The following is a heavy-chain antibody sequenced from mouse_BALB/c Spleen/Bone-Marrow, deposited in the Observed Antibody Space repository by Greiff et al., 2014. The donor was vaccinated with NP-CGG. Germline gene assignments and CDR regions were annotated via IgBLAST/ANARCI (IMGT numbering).Heavy chain of an antibody. CDR3: ARRRDGPYAMDY. CDR2: INNGSSYT. D-gene: IGHD2-3*01. J-gene: IGHJ4*01. V-gene: IGHV5-6*01. CDR1: GFTFSSYG. Sequence: VQLKESGGDLVKPGGSLKLSCAASGFTFSSYGMSWVRQTPDKRLEWVATINNGSSYTFYPDSVKGRFTISRDNAKNTLYLQMSSPKSEDTAMYYCARRRDGPYAMDYWGQGTSVTVSS.